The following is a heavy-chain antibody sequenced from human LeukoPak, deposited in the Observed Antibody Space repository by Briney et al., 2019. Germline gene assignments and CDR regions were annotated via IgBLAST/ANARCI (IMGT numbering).Heavy chain of an antibody. CDR2: ISPSSNYI. D-gene: IGHD5-12*01. CDR3: VRERDIGSGFDY. V-gene: IGHV3-21*01. CDR1: GFSFSSYN. J-gene: IGHJ4*02. Sequence: PGGSLRLSCAASGFSFSSYNMNWARQAPGKGLEWVSSISPSSNYIYYADSMKGRFTISRDNAKNSLYLQMSSLRAEDTAVFYCVRERDIGSGFDYWGQGTLVTVSS.